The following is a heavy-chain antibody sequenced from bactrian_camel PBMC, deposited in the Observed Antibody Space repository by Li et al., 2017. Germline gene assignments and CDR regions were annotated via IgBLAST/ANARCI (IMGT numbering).Heavy chain of an antibody. Sequence: HVQLVESGGGSVQAGGSLRLSCLASGHTDNVDCMAWFRQAPGKEREGVALIDTRSGGSLYADSVKGRFTISQNDAKDTVYLQMTDLVSEDSGMYYCAADRSYALLARGEAAYWGQGTQVTVS. CDR2: IDTRSGGS. D-gene: IGHD7*01. CDR3: AADRSYALLARGEAAY. V-gene: IGHV3S1*01. CDR1: GHTDNVDC. J-gene: IGHJ4*01.